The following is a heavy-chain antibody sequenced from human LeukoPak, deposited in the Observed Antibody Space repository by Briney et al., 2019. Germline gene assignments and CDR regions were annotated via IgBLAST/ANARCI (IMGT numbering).Heavy chain of an antibody. Sequence: GESLKISCKGSGYTFSSYWIGWVRQMPGKGLEWMGIIYPADSDTKYGPSFEGQVTISGDKSISTAYLQWGSLKASDTAMYYCARHEFSVSGSYYMAYWGQGTLVTVSS. CDR3: ARHEFSVSGSYYMAY. D-gene: IGHD3-10*01. CDR2: IYPADSDT. V-gene: IGHV5-51*01. J-gene: IGHJ4*02. CDR1: GYTFSSYW.